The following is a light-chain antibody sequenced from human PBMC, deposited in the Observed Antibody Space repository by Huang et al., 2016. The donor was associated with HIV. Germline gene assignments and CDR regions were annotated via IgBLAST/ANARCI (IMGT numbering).Light chain of an antibody. CDR1: QSVSSN. J-gene: IGKJ4*01. CDR3: QQYNNWPPLT. Sequence: EIVMTQSPATLSVSPGERATLSCRSSQSVSSNLDWYQQKPGQAPRLLIYGAATRATGIPARYSDSGSVTEFTLNISSLQSEDFAVYYCQQYNNWPPLTFGGGTKVEIK. CDR2: GAA. V-gene: IGKV3-15*01.